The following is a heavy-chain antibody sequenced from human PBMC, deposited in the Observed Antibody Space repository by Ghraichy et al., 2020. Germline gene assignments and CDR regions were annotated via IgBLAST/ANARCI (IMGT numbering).Heavy chain of an antibody. D-gene: IGHD2-8*02. J-gene: IGHJ3*02. CDR3: ASQFCSGGACYWDI. CDR2: IYNTGST. Sequence: LEWLGRIYNTGSTNYDPSLRSRVTISADTSKNQFSLKLSSVTAADTAVYYCASQFCSGGACYWDIWGQGTM. V-gene: IGHV4-61*02.